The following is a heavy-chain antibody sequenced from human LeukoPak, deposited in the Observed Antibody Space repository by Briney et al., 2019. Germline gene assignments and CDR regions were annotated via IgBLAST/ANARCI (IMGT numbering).Heavy chain of an antibody. J-gene: IGHJ4*02. V-gene: IGHV4-39*01. CDR2: IYYSGST. CDR3: ARLIIVGDTRGDY. CDR1: GGSISSSSYY. D-gene: IGHD1-26*01. Sequence: SETLSLTCTVSGGSISSSSYYWGWIRQPPGKGLEWIGSIYYSGSTYYNPSLKSRVTISVDTSKNQFSLKLSSVTAADTAVYYCARLIIVGDTRGDYWGQGTLVTVSS.